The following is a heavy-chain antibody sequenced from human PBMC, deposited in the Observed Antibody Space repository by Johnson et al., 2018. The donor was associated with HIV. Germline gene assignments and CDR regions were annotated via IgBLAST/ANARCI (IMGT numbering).Heavy chain of an antibody. J-gene: IGHJ3*02. Sequence: VQLVESGGGLVQSGGSLRLSCEASRITVGSNYMSWVRRAPGKGLEWVSVIFSAGDTYYADSVKGRFTISRDNSKNMLYLQMNSLRPDETAVYYCARDGRDLVTRGGFDIWGPGTVVTVSS. V-gene: IGHV3-66*02. D-gene: IGHD5-18*01. CDR3: ARDGRDLVTRGGFDI. CDR2: IFSAGDT. CDR1: RITVGSNY.